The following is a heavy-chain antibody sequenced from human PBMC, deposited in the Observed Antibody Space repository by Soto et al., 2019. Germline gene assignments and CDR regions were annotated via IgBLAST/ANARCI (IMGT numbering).Heavy chain of an antibody. J-gene: IGHJ6*02. V-gene: IGHV3-30*18. CDR2: ISYDGSNK. CDR3: AKDRGYCSSASCLEYGMDV. CDR1: GFTFSSYG. Sequence: GGSLRLSCAASGFTFSSYGMHWVRQAPGKGLEWVAVISYDGSNKYYADSVKGRFTISRDNSKNTLYLQMNSLRAEDTAVYYCAKDRGYCSSASCLEYGMDVWGQGTTVTVSS. D-gene: IGHD2-2*01.